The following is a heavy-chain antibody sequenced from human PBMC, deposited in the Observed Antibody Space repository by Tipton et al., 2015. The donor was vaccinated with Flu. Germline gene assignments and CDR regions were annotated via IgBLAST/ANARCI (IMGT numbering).Heavy chain of an antibody. J-gene: IGHJ5*02. CDR1: GDSISSDYY. V-gene: IGHV4-38-2*02. CDR2: IFHTGST. D-gene: IGHD4-17*01. Sequence: TLSLTCTVSGDSISSDYYWAWIRQPPGKGLEWIGNIFHTGSTYYNPSLQNRVIISVNKSKNQFSLKVISVTAADTAVYFCARFIPLTHYGDYVGVFDHWGQGTLVTVSS. CDR3: ARFIPLTHYGDYVGVFDH.